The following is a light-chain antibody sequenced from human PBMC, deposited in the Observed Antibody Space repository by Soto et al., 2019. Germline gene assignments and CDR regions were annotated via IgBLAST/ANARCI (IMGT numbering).Light chain of an antibody. J-gene: IGKJ2*01. V-gene: IGKV1-33*01. CDR2: DAS. Sequence: DIQMTQSPSSLSASVGDRVTITCQASQDIRNFLNWYQQKPGKAPKLLIYDASNLETGFPSRFSGSGSGTDFTFTISSLQPEDIATYYCQQYDILPTFGQGTKLEIK. CDR1: QDIRNF. CDR3: QQYDILPT.